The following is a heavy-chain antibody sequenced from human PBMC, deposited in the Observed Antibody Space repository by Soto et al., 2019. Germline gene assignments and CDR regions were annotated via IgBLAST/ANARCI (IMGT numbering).Heavy chain of an antibody. J-gene: IGHJ6*02. CDR3: ARGPTAGRHYYYYYGMDV. CDR1: GYTFTTYY. Sequence: ASVRVSCKASGYTFTTYYLDWVRQAPGQGPEWMGIINPSGGTTNYAQTFEGRVTMTRDTSTSTVYMELSSLRSDDTAVYYCARGPTAGRHYYYYYGMDVWGQGTTVTVSS. D-gene: IGHD1-1*01. V-gene: IGHV1-46*01. CDR2: INPSGGTT.